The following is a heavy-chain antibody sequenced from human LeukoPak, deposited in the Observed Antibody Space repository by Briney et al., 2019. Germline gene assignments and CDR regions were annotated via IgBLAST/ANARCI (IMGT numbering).Heavy chain of an antibody. CDR2: ISAYNGNT. D-gene: IGHD3-9*01. V-gene: IGHV1-18*04. Sequence: ASVKVSCKASGYTFTSYGISWVRQAPGQGLEWMGWISAYNGNTNYAQKLQGRVTMTTDTSTSTAYMELRSLRSDDTAVYYCARPYYDILTGYYNLDYWGQGTLVTVSS. J-gene: IGHJ4*02. CDR3: ARPYYDILTGYYNLDY. CDR1: GYTFTSYG.